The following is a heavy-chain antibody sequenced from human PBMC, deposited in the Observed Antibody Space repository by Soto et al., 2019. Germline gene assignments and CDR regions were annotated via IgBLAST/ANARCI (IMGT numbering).Heavy chain of an antibody. J-gene: IGHJ4*02. CDR3: VRDGGYYPHYFDY. D-gene: IGHD1-26*01. Sequence: QVQLVQSGAEVKKPGAAVKVSCKASGYTFTSFGISWVRQAPGQGLEWMGWISARNGNTHYLQKLQGRVTMTTDTATNTADMQLRSLRSDDTAVYYCVRDGGYYPHYFDYWGQGTLVTVSS. V-gene: IGHV1-18*01. CDR2: ISARNGNT. CDR1: GYTFTSFG.